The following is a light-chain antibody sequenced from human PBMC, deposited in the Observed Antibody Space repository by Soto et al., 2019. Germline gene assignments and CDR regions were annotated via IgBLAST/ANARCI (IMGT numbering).Light chain of an antibody. Sequence: DIKMTQSPSSLSASVGDRVTITCRASQSISMYLNWSQQKPGKAPKLLISGAYTLRSGVPSRFSGSCSGTDVTLTISSLQHDDFATYYCQQSHTAPKFGQGNKLEI. CDR1: QSISMY. CDR2: GAY. CDR3: QQSHTAPK. V-gene: IGKV1-39*01. J-gene: IGKJ2*01.